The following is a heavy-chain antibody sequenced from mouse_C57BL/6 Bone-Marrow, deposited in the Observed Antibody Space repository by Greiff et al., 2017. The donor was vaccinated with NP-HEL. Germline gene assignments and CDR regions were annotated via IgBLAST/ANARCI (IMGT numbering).Heavy chain of an antibody. CDR3: ASSDYYGSSYEGYWYFDV. J-gene: IGHJ1*03. D-gene: IGHD1-1*01. V-gene: IGHV1-7*01. CDR1: GYTFTSYW. Sequence: VQLQQSGAERAKPGASVKLSCKASGYTFTSYWMHWVKQRPGQGLEWIGYINPSSGYTKYNQKFKDKATLTADKSSSTAYMQLSSLTYEDSAVYYCASSDYYGSSYEGYWYFDVWGTGTTVTVSS. CDR2: INPSSGYT.